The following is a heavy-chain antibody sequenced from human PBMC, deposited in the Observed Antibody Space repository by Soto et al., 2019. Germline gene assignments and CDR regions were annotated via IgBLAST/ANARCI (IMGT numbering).Heavy chain of an antibody. CDR2: ISYDGIGK. D-gene: IGHD4-4*01. V-gene: IGHV3-30-3*01. CDR3: ARPMTTIITPPGGFDY. J-gene: IGHJ4*02. CDR1: GFTFSNYA. Sequence: PGGSLRLSCAASGFTFSNYAMHWVRQAPGKGLDWVAVISYDGIGKYYADSVRGRFTISKDNSRNTLYLQMDSLGIEDTAVYFCARPMTTIITPPGGFDYWGQGT.